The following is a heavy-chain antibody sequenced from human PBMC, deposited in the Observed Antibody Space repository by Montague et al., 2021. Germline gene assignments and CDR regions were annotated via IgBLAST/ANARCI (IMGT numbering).Heavy chain of an antibody. CDR1: GFPFGNYW. J-gene: IGHJ4*02. CDR3: ARGAAY. Sequence: SLRLSFAASGFPFGNYWMSWFRQVPGKGLEWVANIKPDGSEQYYVDSVKGRFTISRDNAKNSLNLQMNSLRDEDTAVYFCARGAAYWGQGTLVTVS. V-gene: IGHV3-7*04. CDR2: IKPDGSEQ.